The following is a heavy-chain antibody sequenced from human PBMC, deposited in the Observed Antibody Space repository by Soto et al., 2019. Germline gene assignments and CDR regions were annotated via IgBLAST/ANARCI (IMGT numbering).Heavy chain of an antibody. CDR2: IYYSGST. V-gene: IGHV4-61*01. Sequence: QVQLQESGPGLVKPSETLSLTCTVSGGSVSSGSYYWSWIRQPPGKGLEWIGYIYYSGSTNYNPSLKSRVTISVDTSKNQCSLKRSSVTAADTAVYYCARSGSYSFDYWGQGTLVTVSS. CDR3: ARSGSYSFDY. CDR1: GGSVSSGSYY. D-gene: IGHD1-26*01. J-gene: IGHJ4*02.